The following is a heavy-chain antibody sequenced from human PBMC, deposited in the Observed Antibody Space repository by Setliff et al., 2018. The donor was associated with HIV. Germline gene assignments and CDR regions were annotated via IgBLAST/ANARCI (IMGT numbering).Heavy chain of an antibody. Sequence: PGGSLRLSCAASGITLSNYAMSWVRQAPGKGLEWVSGISLSGGSTYYADSVKGRFTIFRDNSKKTLYLQMSSLRVEDTAVYYCAREDNWYSAFYYMDVWGKGTTVTVSS. CDR2: ISLSGGST. J-gene: IGHJ6*03. CDR3: AREDNWYSAFYYMDV. D-gene: IGHD1-1*01. CDR1: GITLSNYA. V-gene: IGHV3-23*01.